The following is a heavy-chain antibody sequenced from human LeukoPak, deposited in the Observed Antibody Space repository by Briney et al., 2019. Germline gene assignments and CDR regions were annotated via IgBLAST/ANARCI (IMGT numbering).Heavy chain of an antibody. CDR3: ARSRSSSFPLGYFDY. D-gene: IGHD6-13*01. CDR2: IIPIFGTA. CDR1: GGTFSSYA. Sequence: ASVKDSCKASGGTFSSYAISWVRQAPGQGLEWMGGIIPIFGTANYAQKFQGRVTITTDESTSTAYMELSSLRSEDTAVYYCARSRSSSFPLGYFDYWGQGTLVTVSS. V-gene: IGHV1-69*05. J-gene: IGHJ4*02.